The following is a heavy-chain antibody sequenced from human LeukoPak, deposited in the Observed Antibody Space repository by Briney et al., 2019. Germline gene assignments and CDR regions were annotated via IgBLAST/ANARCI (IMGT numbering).Heavy chain of an antibody. CDR3: AKEYSSSTDAFDI. J-gene: IGHJ3*02. Sequence: ASVKVSCKASGYTFTGYYMHWVRQAPGQGLEWMGWINPNSGGTNYAQKFQGRVTMTRDTSISTAYMELSRLRSDDTAVYYCAKEYSSSTDAFDIWGQGTMVTVSS. CDR1: GYTFTGYY. D-gene: IGHD6-6*01. CDR2: INPNSGGT. V-gene: IGHV1-2*02.